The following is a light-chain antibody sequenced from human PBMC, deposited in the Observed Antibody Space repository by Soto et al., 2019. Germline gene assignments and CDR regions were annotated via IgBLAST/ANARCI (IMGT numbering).Light chain of an antibody. CDR2: EVS. Sequence: QSVLTQPASVSGSPGQSITISCTGTSSDVGGYNYVSWYQQHPGKAPKLMIYEVSNRPSGVSNRFSGSKSGNTASLTISGLQAEDEADYCCSSYTSSSTLVFGGGTKLTVL. J-gene: IGLJ2*01. CDR1: SSDVGGYNY. V-gene: IGLV2-14*01. CDR3: SSYTSSSTLV.